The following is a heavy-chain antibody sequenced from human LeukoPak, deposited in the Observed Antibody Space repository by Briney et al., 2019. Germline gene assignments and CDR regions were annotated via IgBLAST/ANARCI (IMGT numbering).Heavy chain of an antibody. Sequence: SETLSLTCTVSGGSISSYYWSWIRQPPGKGLEWIGYIYYSGSTNYNPSLKSRVTISVDTSKNQFSLKLSSVTAADTAVYYCARDPWFDPWGQGTLVTVSS. V-gene: IGHV4-59*01. J-gene: IGHJ5*02. CDR2: IYYSGST. CDR1: GGSISSYY. CDR3: ARDPWFDP.